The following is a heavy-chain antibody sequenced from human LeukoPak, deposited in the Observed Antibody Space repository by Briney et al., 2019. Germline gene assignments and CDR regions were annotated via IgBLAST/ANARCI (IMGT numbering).Heavy chain of an antibody. CDR1: GFTSRSYS. D-gene: IGHD5-24*01. Sequence: GGSLRLSCAASGFTSRSYSMSWVRQAPGKGLEWVSTVGGSGGDTYYADSVKGRFTISRDNSKNMVYLQMNSLRVEDTAVYYCADPPNSDYWGQGTLVAVSS. J-gene: IGHJ4*02. CDR3: ADPPNSDY. CDR2: VGGSGGDT. V-gene: IGHV3-23*01.